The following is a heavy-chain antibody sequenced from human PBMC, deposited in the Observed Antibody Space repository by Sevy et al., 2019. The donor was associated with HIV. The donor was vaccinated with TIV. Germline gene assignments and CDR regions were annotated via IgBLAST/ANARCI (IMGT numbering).Heavy chain of an antibody. CDR2: IKSKSEGGTT. V-gene: IGHV3-15*01. D-gene: IGHD5-12*01. Sequence: GGSLRLSCGASGFTFSNAWMTWVRQAPGKGLEWVGRIKSKSEGGTTDYAAPVKGRFTISRDDSKNTLYLQMNSLRAEDTAVYYCAKERRTQSAVVATISPDDYWGQGTLVTVSS. CDR3: AKERRTQSAVVATISPDDY. J-gene: IGHJ4*02. CDR1: GFTFSNAW.